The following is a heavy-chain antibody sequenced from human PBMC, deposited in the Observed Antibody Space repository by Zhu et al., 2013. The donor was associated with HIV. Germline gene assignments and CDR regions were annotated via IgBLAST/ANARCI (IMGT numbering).Heavy chain of an antibody. CDR3: ARSFLAYPTSYGFDF. CDR2: ISTNSPNT. D-gene: IGHD3-10*01. V-gene: IGHV1-18*01. CDR1: GYSFITYG. Sequence: QVHLVQSGAGLKKPGASVKVSCEASGYSFITYGINWVRQARGQGLEWMGWISTNSPNTDYAQQFQGRITMTTDSSTNTADMELRSLTSDDTAVYFCARSFLAYPTSYGFDFWGQGTLITVSS. J-gene: IGHJ4*02.